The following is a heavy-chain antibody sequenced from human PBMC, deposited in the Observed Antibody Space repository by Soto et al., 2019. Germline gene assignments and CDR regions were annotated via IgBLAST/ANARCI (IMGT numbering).Heavy chain of an antibody. J-gene: IGHJ4*02. CDR3: ARAAAGAAVRYSFDH. V-gene: IGHV1-46*02. CDR2: INPYDGTR. Sequence: QVQLMQSGAEVMKPGASVKVSCKASGYTFNTYYIHWVRQAPGQGLEWGGIINPYDGTRTYAQNFQGNGTLTRDTSTTPVYMELGSLRSEDTAVYYCARAAAGAAVRYSFDHWGQGTLVTVSS. CDR1: GYTFNTYY. D-gene: IGHD6-13*01.